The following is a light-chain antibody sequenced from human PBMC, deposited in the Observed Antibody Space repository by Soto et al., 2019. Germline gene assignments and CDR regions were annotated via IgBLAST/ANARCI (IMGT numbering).Light chain of an antibody. CDR1: QSIAIW. Sequence: DIHMTQSPSTLSASVGDRVTITCRASQSIAIWLAWYQQKPGKAPNLLIHRASTLDSGVPSRFSVSGFGTEFTLTISSLQPDDFATYYCQQSDSYPLTFGGGTKVEIK. J-gene: IGKJ4*01. CDR2: RAS. V-gene: IGKV1-5*03. CDR3: QQSDSYPLT.